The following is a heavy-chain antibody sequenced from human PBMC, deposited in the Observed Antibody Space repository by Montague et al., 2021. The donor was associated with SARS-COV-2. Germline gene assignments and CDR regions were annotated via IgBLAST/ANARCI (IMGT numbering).Heavy chain of an antibody. D-gene: IGHD3-10*01. Sequence: SETLSLTCAVYGGSFSGYYWTWIRQHPGKGLERIGDINHGGRTNYNPSLKSRVTISAETSKNQFSLRVNSVTAADTAVYFCARGIRGVIILYDYYLMDVWGQGTTVSVSS. CDR1: GGSFSGYY. J-gene: IGHJ6*02. CDR2: INHGGRT. V-gene: IGHV4-34*01. CDR3: ARGIRGVIILYDYYLMDV.